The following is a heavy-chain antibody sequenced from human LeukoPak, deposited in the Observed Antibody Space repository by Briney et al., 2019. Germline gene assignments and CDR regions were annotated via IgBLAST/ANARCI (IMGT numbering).Heavy chain of an antibody. D-gene: IGHD1-26*01. CDR1: GFTVSSNY. CDR2: TYSGGST. CDR3: ARDSSAADY. V-gene: IGHV3-66*01. J-gene: IGHJ4*02. Sequence: PGGSLRLSCAASGFTVSSNYMSWVRQAPGKGLGWVSVTYSGGSTYYADSVKGRFTISRDNAKNSLYLQMNSLRAEDTAVYYCARDSSAADYWGQGTLVTVSS.